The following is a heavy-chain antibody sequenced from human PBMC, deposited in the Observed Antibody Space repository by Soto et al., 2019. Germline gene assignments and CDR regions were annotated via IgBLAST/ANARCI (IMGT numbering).Heavy chain of an antibody. CDR1: GDSIRSGDHY. V-gene: IGHV4-30-4*01. CDR2: IYYSGSP. Sequence: PSETLSLTFTVSGDSIRSGDHYWSWIRQPNGKGLEWIGYIYYSGSPYYSPSLKSRVTISVDTSKNQFSLKLNCVTAANTAVYYCARVYSLTVYACMDIWGQGTMVTVSS. J-gene: IGHJ6*02. D-gene: IGHD3-9*01. CDR3: ARVYSLTVYACMDI.